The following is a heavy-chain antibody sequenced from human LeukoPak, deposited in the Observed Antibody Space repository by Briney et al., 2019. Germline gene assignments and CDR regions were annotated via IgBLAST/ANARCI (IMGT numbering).Heavy chain of an antibody. CDR1: GYTFTSYD. Sequence: ASVKVSRKASGYTFTSYDINWVRQATGQGLEWMGWMNPNSGNTGYAQKFQGRVTMTRNTSISTAYMELSSLRSEDTAVYYCARGWAQLWYAFDIWGQGTMVTVSS. V-gene: IGHV1-8*01. D-gene: IGHD5-18*01. CDR2: MNPNSGNT. CDR3: ARGWAQLWYAFDI. J-gene: IGHJ3*02.